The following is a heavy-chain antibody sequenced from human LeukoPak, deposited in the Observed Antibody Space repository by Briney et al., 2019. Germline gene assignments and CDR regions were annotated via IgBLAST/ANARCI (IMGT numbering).Heavy chain of an antibody. D-gene: IGHD6-19*01. Sequence: VKVSCKASGGTFSSYAISWVRQAPGQGLEWMGRIIPILGIANYAQKFQGRVTITADKSTSTAYMELSSLRSEDTAVYYCARDHGAVAGTFRYWGQGTLATVSS. V-gene: IGHV1-69*04. CDR3: ARDHGAVAGTFRY. CDR2: IIPILGIA. CDR1: GGTFSSYA. J-gene: IGHJ4*02.